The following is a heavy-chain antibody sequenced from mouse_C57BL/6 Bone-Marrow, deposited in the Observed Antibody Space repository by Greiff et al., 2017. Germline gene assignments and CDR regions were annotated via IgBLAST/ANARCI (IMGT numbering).Heavy chain of an antibody. CDR2: IYPRDGST. CDR3: ARLEFDGSSGDWYFDV. J-gene: IGHJ1*03. D-gene: IGHD1-1*01. V-gene: IGHV1-85*01. Sequence: QVHVKQSGPELVQPGASVKLSCKASGYTFTSYDINWVKQRPGKGLEWIGWIYPRDGSTKYNEKFKGKATLTVDTASSTAYMELHSLTSEDSAVYFCARLEFDGSSGDWYFDVWGTGTTVTVSS. CDR1: GYTFTSYD.